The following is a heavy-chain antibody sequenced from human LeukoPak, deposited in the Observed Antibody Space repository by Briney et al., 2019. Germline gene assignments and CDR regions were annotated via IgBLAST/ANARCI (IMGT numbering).Heavy chain of an antibody. V-gene: IGHV3-43*02. CDR3: AKDISEHQPTTDYGMDV. J-gene: IGHJ6*02. D-gene: IGHD2-2*01. Sequence: GGSLRLSCTASGFTFDDYAMHWVRQAPRKGLEWVALISGDGGSTYYADSAKGRFTISRDNSKNSLFLQMNSLSTEDTALYFCAKDISEHQPTTDYGMDVWGQGTTVTVSS. CDR2: ISGDGGST. CDR1: GFTFDDYA.